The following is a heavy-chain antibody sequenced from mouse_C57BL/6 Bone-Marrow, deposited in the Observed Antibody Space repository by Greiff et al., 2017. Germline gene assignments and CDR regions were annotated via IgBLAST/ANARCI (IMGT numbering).Heavy chain of an antibody. Sequence: VQLQQSGPVLVKPGASVKMSCKASGYTFTDYYMNWVKQSHGKSLEWIGVINPYNGGTSYNQKFKGKATLTVDKSSSTAYMELNSLTSEDSAVYYCARANGNYDWFAYWGQGTLVTVSA. CDR3: ARANGNYDWFAY. D-gene: IGHD2-1*01. V-gene: IGHV1-19*01. CDR1: GYTFTDYY. J-gene: IGHJ3*01. CDR2: INPYNGGT.